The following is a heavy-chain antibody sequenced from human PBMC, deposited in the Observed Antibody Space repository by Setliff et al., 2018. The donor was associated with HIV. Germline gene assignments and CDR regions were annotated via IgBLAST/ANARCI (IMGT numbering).Heavy chain of an antibody. CDR2: MSGSDNTT. Sequence: GGSLRLSCTASGFTFGDYAVSWVRQAPGKGLEWVAGMSGSDNTTFYADSVKGRFTVSRDNSKKTLYMVMDSLRAEDTAVYYCAKTAYYFNTGGPKGWFDPWGQGTLVTVSS. CDR1: GFTFGDYA. D-gene: IGHD2-8*02. CDR3: AKTAYYFNTGGPKGWFDP. V-gene: IGHV3-23*01. J-gene: IGHJ5*02.